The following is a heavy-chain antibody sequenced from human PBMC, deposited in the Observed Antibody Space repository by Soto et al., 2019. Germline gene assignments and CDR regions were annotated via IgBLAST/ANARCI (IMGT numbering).Heavy chain of an antibody. D-gene: IGHD3-9*01. CDR2: IKQDGSEK. V-gene: IGHV3-7*01. CDR1: GFTFSSYW. Sequence: HPGGSLRLSCAASGFTFSSYWMSWVRQAPGKGLEWVANIKQDGSEKYYVDSVKGRFTISRDNAKNSLYLQMNSLRAEDTAVYYCARASTYYDILTGYSYYFDYWGQGTLVTVSS. CDR3: ARASTYYDILTGYSYYFDY. J-gene: IGHJ4*02.